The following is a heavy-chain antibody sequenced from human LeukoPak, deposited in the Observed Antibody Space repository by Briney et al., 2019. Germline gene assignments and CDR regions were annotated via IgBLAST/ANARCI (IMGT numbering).Heavy chain of an antibody. J-gene: IGHJ4*02. Sequence: ASVKVSCKASGYTFTGYYLHWVRQAPGQGLEWMGWINPNSGGANYAQRFQGRVTMTRDTSISTAYMELSRLRSDDTAVYYCARLLWFGELQDYWGQGTLVTVSS. CDR1: GYTFTGYY. CDR3: ARLLWFGELQDY. CDR2: INPNSGGA. D-gene: IGHD3-10*01. V-gene: IGHV1-2*02.